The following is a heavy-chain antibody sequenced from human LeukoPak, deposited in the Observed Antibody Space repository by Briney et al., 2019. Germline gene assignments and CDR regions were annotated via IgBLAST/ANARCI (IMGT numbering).Heavy chain of an antibody. CDR2: ISYDGSNK. J-gene: IGHJ3*02. CDR3: AKEGSKLKLRRDAFDI. V-gene: IGHV3-30-3*01. Sequence: GRSLRLSCAASGFTFSSYAMHWVRQAPGKGLEWVAVISYDGSNKYYADSVKGRFTISRDNSKNTLYLQMNSLRAEGTAVYYCAKEGSKLKLRRDAFDIWGQGTMVTVSS. D-gene: IGHD1-1*01. CDR1: GFTFSSYA.